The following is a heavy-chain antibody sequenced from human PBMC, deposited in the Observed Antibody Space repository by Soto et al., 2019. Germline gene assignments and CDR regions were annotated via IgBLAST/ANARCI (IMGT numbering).Heavy chain of an antibody. V-gene: IGHV5-10-1*01. J-gene: IGHJ4*02. CDR2: IDPSDSQT. CDR3: ARQIYDSDTGPNFQYYFDS. Sequence: GESLKISCKGSGYSFAGYWITWVRRKPGKGLEWMGRIDPSDSQTYYSPSFRGHVTISVTKSITTVFLQWSSLRASDTAMYYCARQIYDSDTGPNFQYYFDSWGQGTPVTVSS. D-gene: IGHD3-22*01. CDR1: GYSFAGYW.